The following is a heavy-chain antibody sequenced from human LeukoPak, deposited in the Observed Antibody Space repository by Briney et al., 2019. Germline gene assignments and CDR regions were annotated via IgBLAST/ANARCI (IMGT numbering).Heavy chain of an antibody. V-gene: IGHV4-59*01. CDR2: IFYSGSP. CDR3: ARNGGSYTFDI. D-gene: IGHD1-26*01. J-gene: IGHJ3*02. CDR1: GGSISSYY. Sequence: SETLSLTCTVSGGSISSYYWSWIRQPPGKGLEWIGNIFYSGSPNYNPSLKSRVTTSFDTSKNQFSLKLSFVTAADAAVYYCARNGGSYTFDIWGQGTMVTVSS.